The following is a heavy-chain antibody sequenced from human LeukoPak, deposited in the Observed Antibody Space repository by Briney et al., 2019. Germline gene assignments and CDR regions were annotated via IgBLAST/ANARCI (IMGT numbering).Heavy chain of an antibody. V-gene: IGHV7-4-1*02. CDR1: GYTFSSYT. J-gene: IGHJ4*02. D-gene: IGHD1-26*01. CDR3: ASGPSYSGSNEYFDS. Sequence: ASVKVSCKASGYTFSSYTMNWVQQAPGQGLEWMGWINTNTGNPTYAQDYTGRFVFSLDTSVSTTYLQISRLKAEDTAVYYCASGPSYSGSNEYFDSWGQGTLVTVSS. CDR2: INTNTGNP.